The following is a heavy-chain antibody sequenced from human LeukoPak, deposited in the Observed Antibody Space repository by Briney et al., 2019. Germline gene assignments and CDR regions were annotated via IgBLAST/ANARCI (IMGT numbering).Heavy chain of an antibody. V-gene: IGHV3-9*01. J-gene: IGHJ3*02. D-gene: IGHD2-15*01. CDR2: ISWNSGTI. CDR3: VKGAAYHLGDAFDI. Sequence: PGGSLRLSCAGSGFTFDDYVMNWVRQAPGKGLEWVSGISWNSGTIGYADSVKGRFTISRDNAKNSLYLQMNSLRAEDTALYYCVKGAAYHLGDAFDIWGQGTMVTVSS. CDR1: GFTFDDYV.